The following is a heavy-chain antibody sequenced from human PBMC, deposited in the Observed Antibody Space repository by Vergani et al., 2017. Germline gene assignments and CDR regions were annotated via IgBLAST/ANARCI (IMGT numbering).Heavy chain of an antibody. CDR3: TTGLGYCSGGSCIYYYYYYMDV. CDR1: GFTFSNAW. Sequence: VQLVESGGGLVKPGGSLRLSCAASGFTFSNAWMSWVRQAPGKGLEWVGRIKSKTDGGTTDYAAPVKGRFTISRDDSKNTLYLQMNSLKTEDTAVYYCTTGLGYCSGGSCIYYYYYYMDVWGKGTTVTVSS. CDR2: IKSKTDGGTT. D-gene: IGHD2-15*01. V-gene: IGHV3-15*01. J-gene: IGHJ6*03.